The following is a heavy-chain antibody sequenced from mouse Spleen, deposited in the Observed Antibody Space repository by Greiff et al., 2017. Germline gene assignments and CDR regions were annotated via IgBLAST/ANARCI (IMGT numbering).Heavy chain of an antibody. Sequence: QVQLQQPGAELVMPGASVKMSCKASGYTFTDYWMHWVKQRPGQGLEWIGAIDTSDSYTSYNQKFKGKATLTVDESSSTAYMQLSSLTSEDSAVYYCARDRSFAYWGQGTLVTVSA. V-gene: IGHV1-69*01. D-gene: IGHD2-14*01. J-gene: IGHJ3*01. CDR3: ARDRSFAY. CDR1: GYTFTDYW. CDR2: IDTSDSYT.